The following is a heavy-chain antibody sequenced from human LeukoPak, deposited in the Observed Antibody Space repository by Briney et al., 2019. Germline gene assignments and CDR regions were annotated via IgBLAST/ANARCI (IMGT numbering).Heavy chain of an antibody. D-gene: IGHD7-27*01. CDR3: ASRKLGNDY. J-gene: IGHJ4*02. CDR1: GGSVSDYY. CDR2: IYHTGST. Sequence: SSETLSLTCTISGGSVSDYYWSWIRQSPGKGLEWIGYIYHTGSTSYSPSLKSRVTISAGTSQNQFSLKLSSVTAADTAVYYRASRKLGNDYWGQGTLVTVSS. V-gene: IGHV4-59*02.